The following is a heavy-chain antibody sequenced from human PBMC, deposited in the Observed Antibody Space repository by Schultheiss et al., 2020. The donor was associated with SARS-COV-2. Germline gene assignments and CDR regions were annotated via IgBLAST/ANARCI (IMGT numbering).Heavy chain of an antibody. CDR1: GYTFISYG. CDR3: ARGIQRYCSSTKCYGGYMDV. Sequence: ASVKVSCKASGYTFISYGIRWVRQAPGQGLEWMGWISTHNGNTNYAQKLQGRVTMTTDTSTSTAYMELRGLRSDDTAVYYCARGIQRYCSSTKCYGGYMDVWGKGTTVTVSS. J-gene: IGHJ6*03. V-gene: IGHV1-18*01. D-gene: IGHD2-2*01. CDR2: ISTHNGNT.